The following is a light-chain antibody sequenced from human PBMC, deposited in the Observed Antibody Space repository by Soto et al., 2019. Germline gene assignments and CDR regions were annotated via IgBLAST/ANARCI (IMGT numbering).Light chain of an antibody. CDR3: QQYSIWRT. Sequence: EVVVTQSPATLSVSPGERVTLSCRASQSVDSDVAWFQHKPGQAPRLLIYGASTRAAGIPGRFSGSGYETEFTLTISGLQSEDFAVYYCQQYSIWRTFGQGTKVEIK. CDR1: QSVDSD. J-gene: IGKJ1*01. V-gene: IGKV3-15*01. CDR2: GAS.